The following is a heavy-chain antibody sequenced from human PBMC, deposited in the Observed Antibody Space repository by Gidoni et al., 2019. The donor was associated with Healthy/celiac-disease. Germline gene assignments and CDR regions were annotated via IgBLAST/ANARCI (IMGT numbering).Heavy chain of an antibody. CDR2: IIPIVGTA. CDR1: GGTFRSYA. CDR3: ARGRIHSLHTNDY. V-gene: IGHV1-69*01. Sequence: QVQLVQSCAEVRKPGFSVNVSCKASGGTFRSYAISWVRQAPGQGLEWTGGIIPIVGTANYEQKLQVRVTITADESTSTAYMELSSLRSEDTDVYYCARGRIHSLHTNDYWGQRTLVTVSS. J-gene: IGHJ4*02. D-gene: IGHD3-16*02.